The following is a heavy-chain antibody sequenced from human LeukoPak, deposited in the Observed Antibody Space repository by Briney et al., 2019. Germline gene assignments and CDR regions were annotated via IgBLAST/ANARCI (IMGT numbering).Heavy chain of an antibody. CDR1: GFTFSSYA. V-gene: IGHV3-30*04. D-gene: IGHD4-17*01. Sequence: GGSLRLSCAASGFTFSSYAMHWVRQAPGKGLEWVAVISHDGRSKYYADSVKGRFTISRDNSKNTLYLQMSSLRAEDTAVYYCARDGSDDYGDYVGYYFDYWGQGTLVTVSS. CDR3: ARDGSDDYGDYVGYYFDY. CDR2: ISHDGRSK. J-gene: IGHJ4*02.